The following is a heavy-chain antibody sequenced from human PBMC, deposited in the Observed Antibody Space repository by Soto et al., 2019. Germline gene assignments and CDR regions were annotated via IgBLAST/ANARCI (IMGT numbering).Heavy chain of an antibody. CDR1: GGSISSSSYY. V-gene: IGHV4-39*01. Sequence: PSETLSLTCTVSGGSISSSSYYWGWIRQPPGKGLEWIGSIYYSGSTYHNPSLKSRVTISVDTSKNQFSLNLSSVTAADTAVYYCARHRNYYYYGMDVWGQGTTVTVSS. J-gene: IGHJ6*02. CDR2: IYYSGST. CDR3: ARHRNYYYYGMDV.